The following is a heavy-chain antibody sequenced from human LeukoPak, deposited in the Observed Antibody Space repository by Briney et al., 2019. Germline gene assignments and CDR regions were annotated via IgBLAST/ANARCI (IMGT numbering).Heavy chain of an antibody. CDR1: GFTFSSYA. CDR2: ISYDGSNK. D-gene: IGHD3-22*01. CDR3: ARPQMIVTGHDAFDI. V-gene: IGHV3-30-3*01. Sequence: GGSLRPSCAASGFTFSSYAMHWVRQAPGKGLEWVAVISYDGSNKYYADSVKGRFTISRDNSKNTLYLQMNSLRAEDTAVYYCARPQMIVTGHDAFDIWGQGTMVTVSS. J-gene: IGHJ3*02.